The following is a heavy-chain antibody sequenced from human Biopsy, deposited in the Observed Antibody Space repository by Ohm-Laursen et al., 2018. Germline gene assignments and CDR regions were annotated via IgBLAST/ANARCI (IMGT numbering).Heavy chain of an antibody. CDR2: ITQSGST. V-gene: IGHV4-34*01. D-gene: IGHD6-13*01. Sequence: TLSLTCAVYGGSLNGYFWSWIRQPPGKGLEWIGDITQSGSTNYSSSLKSRVTISVDTAKKQFSLSLRSVTAADTAVYYCARVPLPGIGAAYQGRFLYGMDVWGQGTTVSVSS. CDR1: GGSLNGYF. CDR3: ARVPLPGIGAAYQGRFLYGMDV. J-gene: IGHJ6*02.